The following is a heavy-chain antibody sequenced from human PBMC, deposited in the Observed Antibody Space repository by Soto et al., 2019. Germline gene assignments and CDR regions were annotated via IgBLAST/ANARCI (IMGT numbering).Heavy chain of an antibody. Sequence: SETLSLTCTVSGGSVSSGGHYWSWIRQPPGKGLEWIGYIYYTGNTDYNPSLNSRVTISLDTSKNQFSLKLSSVTAADTAVYYCARDHNFDTTGYPLDYWGQGTLVTVSS. CDR2: IYYTGNT. CDR1: GGSVSSGGHY. D-gene: IGHD3-22*01. CDR3: ARDHNFDTTGYPLDY. J-gene: IGHJ4*02. V-gene: IGHV4-61*08.